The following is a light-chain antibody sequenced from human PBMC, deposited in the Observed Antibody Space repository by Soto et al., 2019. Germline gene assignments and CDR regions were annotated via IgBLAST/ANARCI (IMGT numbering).Light chain of an antibody. J-gene: IGKJ1*01. CDR2: AAS. Sequence: DMQMTQSASSLSASVGDRGTMTCRASQSISSYLNSYQQKPVKAPNLLVYAASSLQSGVPSRFSGSGAATVFTPTISSLQPEDFATYYCQQSYGTPRGTFGQGTKVDIK. CDR1: QSISSY. V-gene: IGKV1-39*01. CDR3: QQSYGTPRGT.